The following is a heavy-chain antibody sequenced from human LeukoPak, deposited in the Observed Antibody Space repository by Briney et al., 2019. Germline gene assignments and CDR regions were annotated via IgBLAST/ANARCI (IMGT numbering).Heavy chain of an antibody. V-gene: IGHV3-30*02. J-gene: IGHJ4*02. D-gene: IGHD3-10*01. Sequence: PGGSLRPFCAASGLTFPTFNMHWFRQAPGRGLQWLTFIRHDEYNRYYADSVKSRFTISKVNSNNKLYLQMNSVRPEDTAVYYCARSFGSGRYLDSWGQGTLVTVSS. CDR2: IRHDEYNR. CDR3: ARSFGSGRYLDS. CDR1: GLTFPTFN.